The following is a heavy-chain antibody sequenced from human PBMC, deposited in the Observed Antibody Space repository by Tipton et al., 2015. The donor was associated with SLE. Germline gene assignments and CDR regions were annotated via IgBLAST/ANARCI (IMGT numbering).Heavy chain of an antibody. D-gene: IGHD7-27*01. CDR1: GYSISSGYY. CDR2: INHSGST. V-gene: IGHV4-38-2*01. J-gene: IGHJ4*02. Sequence: TLSLTCAVSGYSISSGYYWGWIRQPPGKGLEWIGEINHSGSTNYNPSLKSRVTISVDTSKNQFSLKLSSVTAADTAVYYCARGPLGYGFDYWGQGTLVTVSS. CDR3: ARGPLGYGFDY.